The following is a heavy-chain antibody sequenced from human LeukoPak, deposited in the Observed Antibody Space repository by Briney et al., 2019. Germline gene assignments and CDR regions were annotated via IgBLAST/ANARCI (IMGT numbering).Heavy chain of an antibody. CDR3: ARDREQWLVSGGDY. CDR1: GYTFHSHG. J-gene: IGHJ4*02. CDR2: ISPYNGNT. Sequence: GASVRVSCKASGYTFHSHGISWVRQAPGQGLEWMGWISPYNGNTNYAQKLQGRVTTTTDTSTSTAYMELGSLTSDDTAVYYCARDREQWLVSGGDYWGQGTLVTVSS. D-gene: IGHD6-19*01. V-gene: IGHV1-18*01.